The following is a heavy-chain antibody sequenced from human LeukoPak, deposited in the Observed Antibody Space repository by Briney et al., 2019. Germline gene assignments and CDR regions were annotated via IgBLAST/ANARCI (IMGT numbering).Heavy chain of an antibody. CDR1: GGSISSGSYY. D-gene: IGHD6-13*01. J-gene: IGHJ4*02. Sequence: PSQTLSLTCTVSGGSISSGSYYWSWIRQPAGKGLEWIGRIYTSGSTNYNPSLKSRVTISVDTSKNQFSLKLSSVTAADTAVYYCARDDAPTPYPKGGTQQLPTGEWGQGTLVTVSS. V-gene: IGHV4-61*02. CDR3: ARDDAPTPYPKGGTQQLPTGE. CDR2: IYTSGST.